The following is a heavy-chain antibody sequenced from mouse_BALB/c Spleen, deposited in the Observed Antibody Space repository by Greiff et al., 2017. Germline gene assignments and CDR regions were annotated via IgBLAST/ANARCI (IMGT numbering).Heavy chain of an antibody. CDR1: GFTFSDYY. D-gene: IGHD1-1*01. V-gene: IGHV5-4*02. CDR3: ARDYYGSSYYFYY. J-gene: IGHJ2*01. Sequence: VQLKESGGGLVKPGGSLKLSCAASGFTFSDYYMYWVRQTPEKRLEWVATISDGGSYTYYPDSVKGRFTISRDNAKNNLYLQMSSLKSEDTAMYYCARDYYGSSYYFYYWGQGTTLTVSS. CDR2: ISDGGSYT.